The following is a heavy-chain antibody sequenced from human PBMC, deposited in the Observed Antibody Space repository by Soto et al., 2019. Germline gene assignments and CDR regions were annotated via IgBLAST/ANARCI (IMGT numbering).Heavy chain of an antibody. V-gene: IGHV6-1*01. D-gene: IGHD6-6*01. CDR2: TYYRSKWYN. CDR1: GDSVSSNSAA. Sequence: SQTLSLTCAISGDSVSSNSAAWNWIRQSPSRGLEWLGRTYYRSKWYNDYAVSVKSRITINPDTSKNQSSLQLNSVTPEDTAVYYCARDSVAARPRGFYYYYGMDVWGQGTTVTVSS. CDR3: ARDSVAARPRGFYYYYGMDV. J-gene: IGHJ6*02.